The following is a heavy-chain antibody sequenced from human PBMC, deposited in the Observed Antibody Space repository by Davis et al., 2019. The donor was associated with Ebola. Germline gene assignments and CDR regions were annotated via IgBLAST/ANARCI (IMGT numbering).Heavy chain of an antibody. CDR1: GYTFTSYD. Sequence: ASVQVSCKASGYTFTSYDINWVRQAPGHGLEWMGWMNPNSGNTGYAPKFQGRVTMTRNTSISTAYMELSSLRSEDTAVYYCARSLRKRNIVVVVYYYGMDVWGQGTTVTVSS. D-gene: IGHD2-15*01. J-gene: IGHJ6*02. CDR2: MNPNSGNT. CDR3: ARSLRKRNIVVVVYYYGMDV. V-gene: IGHV1-8*01.